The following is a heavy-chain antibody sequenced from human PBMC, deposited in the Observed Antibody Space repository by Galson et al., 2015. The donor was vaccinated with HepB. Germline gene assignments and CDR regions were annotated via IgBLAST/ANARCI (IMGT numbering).Heavy chain of an antibody. J-gene: IGHJ4*02. V-gene: IGHV3-21*01. D-gene: IGHD3-3*01. CDR2: ISSSSSYI. CDR3: AKRGDFWSGHSDY. CDR1: GFTFSSYS. Sequence: SLRLSCAASGFTFSSYSMNWVRQAPGKGLEWVSSISSSSSYIYYADSVKGRFTISRDNAKNSLYLQMNSLRAEDTAVYYCAKRGDFWSGHSDYWGQGTLVIVSS.